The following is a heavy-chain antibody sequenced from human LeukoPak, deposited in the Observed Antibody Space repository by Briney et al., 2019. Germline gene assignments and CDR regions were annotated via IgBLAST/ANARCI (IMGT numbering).Heavy chain of an antibody. D-gene: IGHD4-11*01. CDR2: MSSDGGTT. V-gene: IGHV3-64*01. CDR1: GFALSGYA. Sequence: GGSLRLSCAASGFALSGYAMHWVRQGPGKGLEYVSAMSSDGGTTYFANSVKDRFSISRDNPKNMLYLQMGRLRAQDSAVYYCTRSCTSNTCYSTLDLWGRGTLVTVSS. J-gene: IGHJ3*01. CDR3: TRSCTSNTCYSTLDL.